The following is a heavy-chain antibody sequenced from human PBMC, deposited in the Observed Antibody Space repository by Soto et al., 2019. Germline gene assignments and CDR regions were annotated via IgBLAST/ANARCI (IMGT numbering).Heavy chain of an antibody. D-gene: IGHD3-10*01. J-gene: IGHJ4*02. Sequence: SETLSLTCTVSGVPIRSYFWSWIRQPPGKGLDWIGSTYYTADTKYSPSLESRATISADPSKKQFSLRLSPVTAADTALYHCAGSNNRGVSFDYWGQGALVTVSS. CDR3: AGSNNRGVSFDY. CDR1: GVPIRSYF. V-gene: IGHV4-59*01. CDR2: TYYTADT.